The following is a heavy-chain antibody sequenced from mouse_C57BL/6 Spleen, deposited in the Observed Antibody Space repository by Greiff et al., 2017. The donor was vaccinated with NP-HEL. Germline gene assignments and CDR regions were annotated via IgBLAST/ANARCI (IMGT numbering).Heavy chain of an antibody. J-gene: IGHJ2*01. CDR3: ASLSYYSNFDY. CDR2: IYPGDGDT. D-gene: IGHD2-5*01. Sequence: QVQLQQSGAELVKPGASVKISCKASGYAFSSYWMNWVKQRPGKGLEWIGQIYPGDGDTNYNGKFKGKATLTADKSSSTAYMQLSSLTSKDSAVYFCASLSYYSNFDYWGQGTTLTVSS. CDR1: GYAFSSYW. V-gene: IGHV1-80*01.